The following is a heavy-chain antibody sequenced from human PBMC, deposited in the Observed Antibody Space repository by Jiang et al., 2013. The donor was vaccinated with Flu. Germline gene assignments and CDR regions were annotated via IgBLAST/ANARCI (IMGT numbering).Heavy chain of an antibody. V-gene: IGHV4-39*01. CDR2: VHYTGST. CDR3: ARRQSLWFGEFDC. Sequence: PGLVKSSETLSLTRTVSGGSLSRSSYYWGWIRQAPGKGLEWIGSVHYTGSTYYNPSLKSRVTVFVDTSENQFSLKLSPATAADTAVYYCARRQSLWFGEFDCWGQGTLVTVSS. CDR1: GGSLSRSSYY. D-gene: IGHD3-10*01. J-gene: IGHJ5*01.